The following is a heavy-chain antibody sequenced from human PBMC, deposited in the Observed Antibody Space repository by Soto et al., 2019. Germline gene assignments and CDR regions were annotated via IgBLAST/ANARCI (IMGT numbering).Heavy chain of an antibody. D-gene: IGHD7-27*01. CDR3: AREEQTGANYYLDY. J-gene: IGHJ4*02. CDR2: ISPHSGGP. V-gene: IGHV1-2*02. Sequence: ASVKVSCKASGYTFTGYYIHWVRQAPGQGLEWMGSISPHSGGPNYAQRFQGRVTMTRDTSMTPVYMEMSGLTSDDTAAYYCAREEQTGANYYLDYWGQGTLVTVSS. CDR1: GYTFTGYY.